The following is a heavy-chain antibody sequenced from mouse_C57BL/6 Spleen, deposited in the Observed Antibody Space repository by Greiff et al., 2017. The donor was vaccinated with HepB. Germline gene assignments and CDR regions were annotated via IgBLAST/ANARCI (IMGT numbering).Heavy chain of an antibody. CDR3: AREENGYWFAY. D-gene: IGHD2-2*01. J-gene: IGHJ3*01. CDR2: ISYDGSN. V-gene: IGHV3-6*01. CDR1: GYSITSGYY. Sequence: EVHLVESGPGLVKPSQSLSLTCSVTGYSITSGYYWNWIRQFPGNKLEWMGYISYDGSNNYNPSLKNRISITRDTSKNQFFLKLNSVTTEDTATYYCAREENGYWFAYWGQGTLVTVSA.